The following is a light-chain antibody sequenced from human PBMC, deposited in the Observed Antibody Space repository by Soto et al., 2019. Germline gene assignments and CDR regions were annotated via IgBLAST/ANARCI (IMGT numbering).Light chain of an antibody. J-gene: IGKJ5*01. CDR2: GAS. Sequence: VLTQSPGTLSLSPGERATLSCRASQTVRNNYLAWYQQKPGQAPRLLIYGASSRASGIPDRFSGSGSGTDFTLTISRLEPEDFAVYYCQQRTNWPGITFGQGTRLEIK. CDR1: QTVRNNY. V-gene: IGKV3D-20*02. CDR3: QQRTNWPGIT.